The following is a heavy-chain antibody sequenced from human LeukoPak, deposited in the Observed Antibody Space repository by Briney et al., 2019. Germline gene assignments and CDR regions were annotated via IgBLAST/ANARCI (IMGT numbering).Heavy chain of an antibody. D-gene: IGHD6-13*01. CDR1: GYTFTGYY. J-gene: IGHJ6*02. CDR2: INPNSGGT. V-gene: IGHV1-2*02. CDR3: ARGDRIAAENGMDV. Sequence: ASVKVSCKASGYTFTGYYMHWVRQAPGQGLEWMGWINPNSGGTNYAQKFQGRVTMTRDTSISTAYMELSSLRSEDTAVYYCARGDRIAAENGMDVWGQGTTVTVSS.